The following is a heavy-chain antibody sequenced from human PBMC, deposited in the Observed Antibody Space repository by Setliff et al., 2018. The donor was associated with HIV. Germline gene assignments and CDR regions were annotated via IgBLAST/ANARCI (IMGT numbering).Heavy chain of an antibody. CDR1: GYSMSGGYN. CDR3: VTTDYFYGRNNFEY. D-gene: IGHD3-10*01. J-gene: IGHJ4*02. V-gene: IGHV4-38-2*02. Sequence: SETLSLTCTVSGYSMSGGYNWGWIRQSPEEGLEWLGNIYHVGTTYYNPSLKSRVTLSVDPSKSQSSLKLTSVTAADTALYYCVTTDYFYGRNNFEYWGQGALVTVSS. CDR2: IYHVGTT.